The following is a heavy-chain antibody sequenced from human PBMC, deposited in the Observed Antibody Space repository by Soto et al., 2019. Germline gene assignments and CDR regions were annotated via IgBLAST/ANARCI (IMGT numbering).Heavy chain of an antibody. CDR1: GFTFSSSW. V-gene: IGHV3-7*01. Sequence: GGSLRLSXAASGFTFSSSWMNWVRQAPGKGLEWVAGIKEDGSEKYYVDFVKGRFTISRDNFENSLYLQMNSLRGEDTAVYFCARDRGYSSFDYWGLGTLVTVS. CDR2: IKEDGSEK. CDR3: ARDRGYSSFDY. D-gene: IGHD4-4*01. J-gene: IGHJ4*02.